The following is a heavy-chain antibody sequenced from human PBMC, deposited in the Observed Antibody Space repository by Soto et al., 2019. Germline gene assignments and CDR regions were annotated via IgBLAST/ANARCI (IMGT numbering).Heavy chain of an antibody. Sequence: PRGSLKISCKGSGYSFTSYWIGWVRQMPGKGLEWMGIIYPGDSDTRYSPSFQGQVTISADKSISTAYLQWSSLKASDTAMYYCARQSVAYCGGDCYSYFDYWGQGTLVTVSS. D-gene: IGHD2-21*02. CDR2: IYPGDSDT. CDR1: GYSFTSYW. V-gene: IGHV5-51*01. CDR3: ARQSVAYCGGDCYSYFDY. J-gene: IGHJ4*02.